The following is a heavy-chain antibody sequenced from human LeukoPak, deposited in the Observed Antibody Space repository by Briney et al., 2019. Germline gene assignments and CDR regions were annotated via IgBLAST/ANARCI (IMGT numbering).Heavy chain of an antibody. CDR1: GFTFSSYG. D-gene: IGHD4-17*01. V-gene: IGHV3-30*02. CDR3: ARDPNGDYIGTFDM. J-gene: IGHJ3*02. Sequence: GGSLRLSCAASGFTFSSYGMHWVRQAPGKGLEWVAFIRYDGSNKYYADSVQGRFAISRDNSKSTLYLQMNSLRVEDTAMYFCARDPNGDYIGTFDMWGRGTMVSVSS. CDR2: IRYDGSNK.